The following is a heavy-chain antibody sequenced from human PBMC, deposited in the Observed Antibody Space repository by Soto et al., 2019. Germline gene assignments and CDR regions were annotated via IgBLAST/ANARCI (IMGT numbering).Heavy chain of an antibody. D-gene: IGHD4-17*01. CDR1: GFTFSSYG. J-gene: IGHJ6*02. CDR3: ANTYGDYYNYYYYGMDV. V-gene: IGHV3-30*18. Sequence: QVQLVESGGGVVQPGRSPRLSCAASGFTFSSYGMHWVRQAPGKGLEWVAVISYDGSNKYYADSVKGRFTISRDNSKNTLYLQMNSLRAEDTAVYYCANTYGDYYNYYYYGMDVWGQGTTVTVSS. CDR2: ISYDGSNK.